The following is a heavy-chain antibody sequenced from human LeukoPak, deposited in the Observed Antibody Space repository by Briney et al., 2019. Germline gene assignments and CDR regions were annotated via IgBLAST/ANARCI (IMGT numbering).Heavy chain of an antibody. CDR3: ARRRGSPNWFDP. CDR1: GFTFSSYW. Sequence: GGSLRLSCAASGFTFSSYWMHLVRQAPGKGLVWVSRINSDGSSTSYADSVKGRFTISRDNAKNTLYLQMNSLRAEDTAVYYCARRRGSPNWFDPWGQGTLVTVSS. D-gene: IGHD1-26*01. V-gene: IGHV3-74*01. J-gene: IGHJ5*02. CDR2: INSDGSST.